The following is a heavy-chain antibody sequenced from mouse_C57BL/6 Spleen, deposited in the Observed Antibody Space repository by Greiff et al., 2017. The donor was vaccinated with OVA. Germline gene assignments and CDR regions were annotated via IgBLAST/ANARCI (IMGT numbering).Heavy chain of an antibody. J-gene: IGHJ2*01. CDR2: ISDGGSYT. CDR1: GFPFSSYA. Sequence: EVKLVESGGGLVKPGGSLKLSCAASGFPFSSYALSWVRQTPDQRLEWVATISDGGSYTYYPDNVKGRFTISRDNAKNNLYLQMSHLQSEDTAMYYCASDRGGVFDYWGQGTTLTVSS. CDR3: ASDRGGVFDY. V-gene: IGHV5-4*03. D-gene: IGHD3-1*01.